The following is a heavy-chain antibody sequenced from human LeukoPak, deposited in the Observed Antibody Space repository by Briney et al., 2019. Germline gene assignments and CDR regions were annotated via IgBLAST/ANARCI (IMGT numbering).Heavy chain of an antibody. V-gene: IGHV3-53*01. J-gene: IGHJ4*02. CDR3: ARRGYDYGSPFDY. Sequence: GGSLRLSCAVSGFTVSSNYMSWVRQAPGKGLEWVSLIYSGGSTYYADTVKGRFTISRDNSKNTLYLQMNSVRAEDTAVYYCARRGYDYGSPFDYWGQGTLVTVSS. CDR2: IYSGGST. D-gene: IGHD5-18*01. CDR1: GFTVSSNY.